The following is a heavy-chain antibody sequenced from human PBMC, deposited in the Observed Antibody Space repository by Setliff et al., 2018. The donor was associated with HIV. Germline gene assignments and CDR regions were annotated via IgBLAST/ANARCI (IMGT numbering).Heavy chain of an antibody. CDR1: GASISNSNW. CDR3: ATFEYSSSSALDY. Sequence: SETLSLTCAVSGASISNSNWWSWVRQPPRKGLEWIGEIYHSGNTNYNPSLKSRVTISVDKSKNQFSLKLSSVTAADTAVYYCATFEYSSSSALDYWGQGTLVTVSS. CDR2: IYHSGNT. D-gene: IGHD6-6*01. J-gene: IGHJ4*02. V-gene: IGHV4-4*02.